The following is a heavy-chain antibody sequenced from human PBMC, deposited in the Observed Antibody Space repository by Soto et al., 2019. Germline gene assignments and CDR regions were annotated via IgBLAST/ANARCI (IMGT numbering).Heavy chain of an antibody. CDR1: GYTFTSYG. CDR3: AREGGYDFWSGYYSQYSYMDV. CDR2: ISAYNGNT. D-gene: IGHD3-3*01. Sequence: ASVKVSCKASGYTFTSYGIIWVRQAPGQGLEWMGWISAYNGNTNYAQKLQGRVTMTTDTSTSTAYMELRSLRSDDTAVYYCAREGGYDFWSGYYSQYSYMDVWGKGTTVTVSS. J-gene: IGHJ6*03. V-gene: IGHV1-18*01.